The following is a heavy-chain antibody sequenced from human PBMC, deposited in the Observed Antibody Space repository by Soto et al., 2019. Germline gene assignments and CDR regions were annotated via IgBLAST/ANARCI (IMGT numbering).Heavy chain of an antibody. CDR2: FIPIFGTA. CDR1: GGPFSIYA. D-gene: IGHD5-12*01. Sequence: PVKVSCKASGGPFSIYAISCVLQSHLHGREWMGGFIPIFGTANYAQKFQGRVPITADTSTSTVYMQLSSLRSEDPAAYYCARGGSGYDYYYYGMDVWGQGTTVTVSS. CDR3: ARGGSGYDYYYYGMDV. V-gene: IGHV1-69*06. J-gene: IGHJ6*02.